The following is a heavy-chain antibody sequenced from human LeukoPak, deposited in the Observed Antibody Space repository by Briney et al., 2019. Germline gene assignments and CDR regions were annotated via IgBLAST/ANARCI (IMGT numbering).Heavy chain of an antibody. J-gene: IGHJ4*02. CDR2: ISSSGSGGNT. V-gene: IGHV3-23*01. CDR3: AKASGRGAAEPIDY. Sequence: GGSLRLSCVASGVTLSNYAMSWARQAPGKGLEWVSGISSSGSGGNTYYADSVKGRFTISRDNSKNTLYLQMNGLSAEDTAVYYCAKASGRGAAEPIDYWGQGALVTVSS. CDR1: GVTLSNYA. D-gene: IGHD6-13*01.